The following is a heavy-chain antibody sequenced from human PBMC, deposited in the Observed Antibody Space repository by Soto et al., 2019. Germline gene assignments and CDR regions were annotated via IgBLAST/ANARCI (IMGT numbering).Heavy chain of an antibody. J-gene: IGHJ5*02. CDR3: ARVVGALGHWFDP. CDR2: ISAYNYNT. D-gene: IGHD1-26*01. V-gene: IGHV1-18*01. Sequence: ASVKVSCKASGYTFTSYGLSWVRQAPGQGLEWMGRISAYNYNTNYAQKLQGRVTMTTDTSTSTAYMELRSLRSDDTAVYYCARVVGALGHWFDPWGQGTPVPVAS. CDR1: GYTFTSYG.